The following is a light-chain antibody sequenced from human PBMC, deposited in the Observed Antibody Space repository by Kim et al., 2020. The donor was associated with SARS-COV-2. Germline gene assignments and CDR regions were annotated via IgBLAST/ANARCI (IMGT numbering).Light chain of an antibody. CDR2: QDT. V-gene: IGLV3-1*01. Sequence: LSPGQPASISCSGDKLGDQYACWYQQKPGQSPLLIIFQDTKRPSGIPERFSGSNSGNTATLTISGTQAMDEADYYCQAWDSSTVIFGGGTQLTVL. CDR3: QAWDSSTVI. J-gene: IGLJ2*01. CDR1: KLGDQY.